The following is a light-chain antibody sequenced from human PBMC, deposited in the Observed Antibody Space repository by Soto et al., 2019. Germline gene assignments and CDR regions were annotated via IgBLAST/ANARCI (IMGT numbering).Light chain of an antibody. V-gene: IGKV3-20*01. CDR1: QSVSSSY. CDR2: GAS. CDR3: PQYGRSLPNT. Sequence: EIVLTQSPGSLSFSPGERATLSCRASQSVSSSYLAWYQQNPGQAPRLLIYGASSRATGIPDRFSGSGSGTNFTLTISRLEPEDFEVYYCPQYGRSLPNTFGQGTKVEIX. J-gene: IGKJ1*01.